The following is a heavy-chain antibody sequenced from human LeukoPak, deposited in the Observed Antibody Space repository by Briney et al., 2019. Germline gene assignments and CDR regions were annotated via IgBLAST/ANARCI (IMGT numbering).Heavy chain of an antibody. D-gene: IGHD5-12*01. CDR2: IDWDDDK. CDR3: ARSGYSGYDGYWFDP. CDR1: GFSLSTSGMR. J-gene: IGHJ5*02. V-gene: IGHV2-70*04. Sequence: SGPALVKPTQTLTLTCTFSGFSLSTSGMRVSWIRQPPGKALEWLARIDWDDDKFYSKSLKTRLPISKDTSKNQVVLTMTNMDPVDTATYYCARSGYSGYDGYWFDPWGQGTLVTVSS.